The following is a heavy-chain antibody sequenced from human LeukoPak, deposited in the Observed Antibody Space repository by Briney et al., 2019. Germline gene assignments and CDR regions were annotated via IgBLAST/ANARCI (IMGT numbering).Heavy chain of an antibody. D-gene: IGHD5-12*01. CDR3: ARGTTGGYSPSH. CDR2: ISSISSDT. Sequence: GGSLRLSCAASGFTFSSYSMNWVRQAPGKGLEWVSSISSISSDTYHADSVKGRFTISRDNAKNSLYLQMNSLRVEDTAVYFCARGTTGGYSPSHWGQGTLVTVSS. V-gene: IGHV3-21*01. CDR1: GFTFSSYS. J-gene: IGHJ4*02.